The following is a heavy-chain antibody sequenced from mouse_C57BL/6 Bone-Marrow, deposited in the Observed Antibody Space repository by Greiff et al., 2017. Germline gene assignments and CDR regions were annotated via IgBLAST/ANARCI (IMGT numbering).Heavy chain of an antibody. J-gene: IGHJ4*01. CDR2: IHPSDSDT. Sequence: QVQLQQPGAELVKPGASVKVSCKASGYTFTSYWMHWVQQRPGQGLEWIGRIHPSDSDTNYNQKFKGKATLTVDKSSSTAYMQLSSLTSEDSAVYYCAIYGIYYDYDGDYYAMDYWGQGTSVTVSS. CDR1: GYTFTSYW. D-gene: IGHD2-4*01. CDR3: AIYGIYYDYDGDYYAMDY. V-gene: IGHV1-74*01.